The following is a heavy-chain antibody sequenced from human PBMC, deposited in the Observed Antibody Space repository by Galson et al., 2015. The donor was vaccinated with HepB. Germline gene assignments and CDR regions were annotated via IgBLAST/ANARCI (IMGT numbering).Heavy chain of an antibody. CDR3: AKPLEGTYYDFWSGYADYYFYGLDV. Sequence: SLRLSCAASGFTFSDAWMSWVRQAPGKGLEWVAVTSYDGSNNYYGDLVKGRFIISRDNSKNTLYLQMNSLRVEDTAVFYCAKPLEGTYYDFWSGYADYYFYGLDVWGHGATVTVSS. CDR2: TSYDGSNN. D-gene: IGHD3-3*01. J-gene: IGHJ6*02. V-gene: IGHV3-30*18. CDR1: GFTFSDAW.